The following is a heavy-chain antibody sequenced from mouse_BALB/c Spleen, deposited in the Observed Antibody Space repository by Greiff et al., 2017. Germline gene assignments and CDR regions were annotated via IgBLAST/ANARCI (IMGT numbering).Heavy chain of an antibody. CDR3: AGHDYLAWFAY. Sequence: EVQLVESGGGLVKPGGSLKLSCAASGFTFSDYYMYWVRQTPEKRLEWVATISDGGSYTYYPDSVKGRFTISRDNAKNTLYLQMSSLKSEDTAMYYCAGHDYLAWFAYWGQGTLVTVSA. D-gene: IGHD2-4*01. J-gene: IGHJ3*01. CDR2: ISDGGSYT. V-gene: IGHV5-4*02. CDR1: GFTFSDYY.